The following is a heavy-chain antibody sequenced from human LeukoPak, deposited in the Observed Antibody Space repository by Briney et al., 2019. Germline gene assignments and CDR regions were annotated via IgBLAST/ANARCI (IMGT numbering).Heavy chain of an antibody. Sequence: ASVKVSCKASGYTFTSYGISWVRQAPGQGLEWMGWISAYNGNTNYAQKLQGRVTMTTDTSTSTAYMELSSLRSEDTAVYYCAASAAAVPRVWFDPWGQGTLVTVSS. CDR1: GYTFTSYG. CDR2: ISAYNGNT. D-gene: IGHD6-13*01. J-gene: IGHJ5*02. V-gene: IGHV1-18*01. CDR3: AASAAAVPRVWFDP.